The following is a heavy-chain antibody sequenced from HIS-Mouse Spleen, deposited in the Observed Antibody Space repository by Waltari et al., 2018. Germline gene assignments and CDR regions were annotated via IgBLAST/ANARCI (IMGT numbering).Heavy chain of an antibody. CDR3: ARDRTFDAFDI. CDR2: ISYDGSNK. J-gene: IGHJ3*02. Sequence: KGLEWVAVISYDGSNKYYADSVKGRFTISRDNSKNTLYLQMNSLRAEDTAVYYCARDRTFDAFDIWGQGTMVTVSS. V-gene: IGHV3-30*04.